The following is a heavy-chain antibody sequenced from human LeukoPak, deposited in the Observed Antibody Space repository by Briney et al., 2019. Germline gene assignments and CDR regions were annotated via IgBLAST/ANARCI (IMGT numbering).Heavy chain of an antibody. CDR3: ARMGPPLRGVRYYYYMDV. D-gene: IGHD3-10*01. Sequence: PSETLSLTCNVSGGSISSYYWSWIRQPPGKGLEWIGYIYYSGSTNYNPSLKSRVTISVDTSKNQFSLKLTSVTAADTAVYYCARMGPPLRGVRYYYYMDVRGKGTTVTVSS. CDR2: IYYSGST. CDR1: GGSISSYY. J-gene: IGHJ6*03. V-gene: IGHV4-59*01.